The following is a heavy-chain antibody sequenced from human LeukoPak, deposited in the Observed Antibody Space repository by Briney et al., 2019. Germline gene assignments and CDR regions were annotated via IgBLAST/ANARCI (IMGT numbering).Heavy chain of an antibody. CDR1: GGSFSGYY. CDR3: ARHRDTAMVKNYYYYMDV. D-gene: IGHD5-18*01. CDR2: INHSGST. V-gene: IGHV4-34*01. J-gene: IGHJ6*03. Sequence: SETLSLTCAVYGGSFSGYYWSWIRQPPGKGLEWIGEINHSGSTNYNPSLKSRVTISVDTSKNKFSLKLSSVTAADTAVYYCARHRDTAMVKNYYYYMDVWGKGTSVTISS.